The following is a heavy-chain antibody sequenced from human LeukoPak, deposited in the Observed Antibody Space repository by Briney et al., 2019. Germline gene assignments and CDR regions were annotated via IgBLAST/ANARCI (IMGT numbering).Heavy chain of an antibody. CDR2: IKQDGSEK. Sequence: PGGSLRLSCAASGFTFSSYWMSWVHQAPGKGLEWVANIKQDGSEKYYVDSVKGRFTISRDNAKNSLYLQMNSLRAEDTAVYYCARGGYCSGGSCYWFDPWGQGTLVTVSS. CDR3: ARGGYCSGGSCYWFDP. CDR1: GFTFSSYW. D-gene: IGHD2-15*01. J-gene: IGHJ5*02. V-gene: IGHV3-7*01.